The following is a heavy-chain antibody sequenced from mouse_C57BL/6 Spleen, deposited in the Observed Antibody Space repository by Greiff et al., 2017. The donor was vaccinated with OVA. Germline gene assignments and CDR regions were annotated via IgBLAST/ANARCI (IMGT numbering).Heavy chain of an antibody. CDR3: ARRGTYDPWYIDV. V-gene: IGHV2-2*01. D-gene: IGHD2-3*01. CDR1: GFSLTSYG. CDR2: IWSGGST. J-gene: IGHJ1*03. Sequence: QVQLQQSGPGLVQPSQSLSITCTASGFSLTSYGVHWVRQSPGKGLEWLGVIWSGGSTDYNAAFISRLSISKDNSKSQVFFKMNSLQADDTAIYYCARRGTYDPWYIDVWGTGTTVTVSS.